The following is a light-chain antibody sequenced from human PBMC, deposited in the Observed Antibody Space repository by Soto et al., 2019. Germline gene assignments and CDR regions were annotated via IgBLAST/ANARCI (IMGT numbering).Light chain of an antibody. CDR3: QQRSNWPPALT. Sequence: EIVLTQSPATLSLSPGERATLSCRASQSVSNSLAWYQQKPGQAPRLLIYDASHRATGIPARFSGSGSGTDFTLAISSLEPEDFAVYYCQQRSNWPPALTFGGGTKVEIK. CDR1: QSVSNS. J-gene: IGKJ4*01. CDR2: DAS. V-gene: IGKV3-11*01.